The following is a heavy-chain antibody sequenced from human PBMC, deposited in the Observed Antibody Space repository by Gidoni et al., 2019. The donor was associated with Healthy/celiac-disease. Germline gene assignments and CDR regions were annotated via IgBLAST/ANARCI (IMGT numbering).Heavy chain of an antibody. V-gene: IGHV1-69*01. J-gene: IGHJ5*02. CDR1: GGTFRSHA. D-gene: IGHD5-18*01. CDR3: ARGNSYGYLGWFDP. CDR2: IIPIFGTA. Sequence: QVQPVQSGAAVKKPGSSVKVSCKASGGTFRSHAISRVRQAPGQGLEWMGGIIPIFGTANYAQKFQGRGTIAADESTSTAYMELSSLRSEDTAVYYCARGNSYGYLGWFDPWGQGTLVTVSS.